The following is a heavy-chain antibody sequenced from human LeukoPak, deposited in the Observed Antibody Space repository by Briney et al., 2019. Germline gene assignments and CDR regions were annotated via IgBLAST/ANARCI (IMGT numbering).Heavy chain of an antibody. CDR1: GDTFSSYA. D-gene: IGHD6-13*01. CDR3: ATGPLSSSWYNWFDP. V-gene: IGHV1-69*06. CDR2: IIPIFGTA. J-gene: IGHJ5*02. Sequence: ASVKVSCKASGDTFSSYAISWVRQAPGQGLEWMGGIIPIFGTANYAQKFQGRVTMTEDTSTDTAYMELSSLRSEDTAVYYCATGPLSSSWYNWFDPWGQGTLVTVSS.